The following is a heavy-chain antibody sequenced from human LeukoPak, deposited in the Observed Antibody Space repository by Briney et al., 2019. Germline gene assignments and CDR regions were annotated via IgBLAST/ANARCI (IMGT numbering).Heavy chain of an antibody. V-gene: IGHV3-53*01. Sequence: GGSLRLSCAASGFTVSSNYMNWVPQAPGKGLEWASLIYSGGSTYYADSVKGRSTISRDNSKNTLYLQMNSLRAEDTAVYYCARGNILTGKYMVYWGQGTLVTVSS. D-gene: IGHD3-9*01. CDR3: ARGNILTGKYMVY. CDR1: GFTVSSNY. CDR2: IYSGGST. J-gene: IGHJ4*02.